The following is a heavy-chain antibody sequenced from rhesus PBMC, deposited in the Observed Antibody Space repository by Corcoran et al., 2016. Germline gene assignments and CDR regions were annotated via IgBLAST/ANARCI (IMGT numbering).Heavy chain of an antibody. D-gene: IGHD3-16*01. CDR2: ISGSGGST. Sequence: QLQLQESGPGLVKPSETLSLTCTVSGGSISNNYWSWIRQPPGKGLEWIGRISGSGGSTDYNPSLKSRVTISTDTSQNQFSLKLNSVTAADTAIYYCARYSGSYYRDYWGQGVLVTVSS. CDR3: ARYSGSYYRDY. CDR1: GGSISNNY. J-gene: IGHJ4*01. V-gene: IGHV4-173*01.